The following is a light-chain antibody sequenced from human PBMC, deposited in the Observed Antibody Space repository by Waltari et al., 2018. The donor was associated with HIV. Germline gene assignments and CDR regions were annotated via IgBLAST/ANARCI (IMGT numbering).Light chain of an antibody. Sequence: QSVLTQPPSVSGAPGQRVTISCTGSNSNIRPIHDVHWYQQVPGTAPKLLIYGNSNRPSGVPDRFSGSKSGTSASLAIAGLQAEDEADYYCQSYDTSLSGVVFGGGTKLTVL. CDR2: GNS. J-gene: IGLJ2*01. V-gene: IGLV1-40*01. CDR3: QSYDTSLSGVV. CDR1: NSNIRPIHD.